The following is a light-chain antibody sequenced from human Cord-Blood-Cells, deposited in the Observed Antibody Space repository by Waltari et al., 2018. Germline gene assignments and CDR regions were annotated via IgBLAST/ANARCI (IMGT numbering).Light chain of an antibody. Sequence: DIQMTQSPSSVSASVGDRVTITCRASQAISSWLAWYQQKPGTAPKLLIYAASSLQSGVPSRFSGSGSGTDFTLTISSLQPEDFATYYCQQANSFPRTFGQGTKLEIK. CDR3: QQANSFPRT. CDR2: AAS. J-gene: IGKJ2*01. CDR1: QAISSW. V-gene: IGKV1-12*01.